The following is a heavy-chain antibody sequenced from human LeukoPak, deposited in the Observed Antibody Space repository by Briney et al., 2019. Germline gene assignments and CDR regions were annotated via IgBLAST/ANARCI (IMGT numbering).Heavy chain of an antibody. CDR3: AKDRLYGSGSRTFDY. J-gene: IGHJ4*02. V-gene: IGHV3-9*01. D-gene: IGHD3-10*01. Sequence: PGGSLRLSCAASGFTFDDYAMHWVRQAPGKGLEWVSGISWNSGSIGYADSVKGRFTISRDNAKNSLYLQMNSLRAEDTALYYCAKDRLYGSGSRTFDYWGQGTLVTVSS. CDR1: GFTFDDYA. CDR2: ISWNSGSI.